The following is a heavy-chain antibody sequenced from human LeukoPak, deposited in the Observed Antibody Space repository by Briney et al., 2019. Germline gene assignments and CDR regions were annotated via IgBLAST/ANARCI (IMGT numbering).Heavy chain of an antibody. V-gene: IGHV3-21*04. CDR2: ISSSSSYI. CDR3: ARKRGATDPDY. CDR1: GFTFSSYE. D-gene: IGHD1-26*01. J-gene: IGHJ4*02. Sequence: GGSLRLSCAASGFTFSSYEMNWVRQAPGKGLEWVSSISSSSSYIYYADSVKGRFTISRDNSKNTLYLQMNSLRAEDTAVYYCARKRGATDPDYWGQGTLVTVSS.